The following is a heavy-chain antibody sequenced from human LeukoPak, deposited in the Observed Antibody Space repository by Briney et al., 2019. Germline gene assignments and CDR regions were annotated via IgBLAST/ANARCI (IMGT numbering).Heavy chain of an antibody. J-gene: IGHJ3*02. CDR1: GVSISSYY. CDR2: VYYSGST. D-gene: IGHD3-10*01. V-gene: IGHV4-59*08. Sequence: PSETLSLTCTVSGVSISSYYWSWIRQPPGKGLEWIGYVYYSGSTDYNPSLKSRVTISLDTSKNQFSLKLSSVTAADTAVYYGARPMVRGVNDALDIWGQGTMVTVSS. CDR3: ARPMVRGVNDALDI.